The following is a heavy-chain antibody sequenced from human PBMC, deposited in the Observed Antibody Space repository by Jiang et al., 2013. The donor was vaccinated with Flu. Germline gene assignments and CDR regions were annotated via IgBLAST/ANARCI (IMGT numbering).Heavy chain of an antibody. CDR2: INQDGSEK. CDR1: SYW. V-gene: IGHV3-7*03. Sequence: SYWVDLGPPRLQERGVEWVANINQDGSEKYYVGSVKGRFTISRDSAKNSLYLQMNSLRPEDTAVYYCTRDMPFGTYWGQGTLVSVSS. CDR3: TRDMPFGTY. J-gene: IGHJ4*02. D-gene: IGHD2-2*01.